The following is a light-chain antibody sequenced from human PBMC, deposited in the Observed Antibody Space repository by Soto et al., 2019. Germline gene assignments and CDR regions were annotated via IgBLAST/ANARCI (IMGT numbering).Light chain of an antibody. Sequence: EIVLTQSPGTLSVSPGERATLSCRASQSVSSKVAWYQQKPGQAPRLLFYGASTGATGIPARFSGSGSETEFTLSISSLQSEDFAVYDGQQYNNWPGTFGQGTKVEIK. J-gene: IGKJ1*01. CDR1: QSVSSK. CDR3: QQYNNWPGT. V-gene: IGKV3-15*01. CDR2: GAS.